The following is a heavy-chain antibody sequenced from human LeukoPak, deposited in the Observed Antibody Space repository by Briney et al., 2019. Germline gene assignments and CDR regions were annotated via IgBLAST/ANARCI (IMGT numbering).Heavy chain of an antibody. D-gene: IGHD2-15*01. Sequence: VASVKVSCKASGYTFTSYGISWVRQAPGQGLEWMGWISAYNGNTNYAQKLQGRVTMTTDTSTSTAYMELRSLRSDDTAVYYCARDRAVVVAATLDYWGQGTLVTVSS. CDR3: ARDRAVVVAATLDY. J-gene: IGHJ4*02. CDR2: ISAYNGNT. V-gene: IGHV1-18*01. CDR1: GYTFTSYG.